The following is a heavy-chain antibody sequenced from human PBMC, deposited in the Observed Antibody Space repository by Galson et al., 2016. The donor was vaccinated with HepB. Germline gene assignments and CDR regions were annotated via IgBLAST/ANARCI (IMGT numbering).Heavy chain of an antibody. V-gene: IGHV3-30*18. J-gene: IGHJ4*02. CDR3: AKSGRYYGVDHFDY. CDR1: GFTFSSYG. D-gene: IGHD4-17*01. Sequence: SLRLSCAASGFTFSSYGMHWVRQAPGKGLEWVAVISYDGSNKYYADSVKGRFTISRDNPKNTLYLQMNSLRAEDTAVYYCAKSGRYYGVDHFDYWGQGTLVTVSS. CDR2: ISYDGSNK.